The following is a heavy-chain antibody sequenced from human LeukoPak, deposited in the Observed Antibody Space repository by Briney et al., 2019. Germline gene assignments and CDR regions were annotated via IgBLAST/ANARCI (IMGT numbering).Heavy chain of an antibody. CDR3: ARDISSGWYGEGGYYFDY. D-gene: IGHD6-19*01. J-gene: IGHJ4*02. Sequence: ASVKVSCKASGYTFTSYGISWVRQAPGQGLEWMGWISAYNGNTNYAQKLQGRVTMTTDTSTSTAYMELSSLRSEDTAVYYCARDISSGWYGEGGYYFDYWGQGTLVTVSS. CDR1: GYTFTSYG. V-gene: IGHV1-18*01. CDR2: ISAYNGNT.